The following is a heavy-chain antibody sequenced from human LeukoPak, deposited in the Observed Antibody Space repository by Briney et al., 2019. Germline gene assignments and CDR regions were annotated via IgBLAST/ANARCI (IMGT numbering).Heavy chain of an antibody. Sequence: GGSLRLSCAASGFTFSSHWMHWVRQAPGKGLVWVSLINSDGSTTNYADSVKGRFTISGDNAKNTLYLQMNSLRAEDTAVYYCARPPGPMVRGIIGYWGQGTLVTVSS. CDR3: ARPPGPMVRGIIGY. CDR1: GFTFSSHW. V-gene: IGHV3-74*01. J-gene: IGHJ4*02. CDR2: INSDGSTT. D-gene: IGHD3-10*01.